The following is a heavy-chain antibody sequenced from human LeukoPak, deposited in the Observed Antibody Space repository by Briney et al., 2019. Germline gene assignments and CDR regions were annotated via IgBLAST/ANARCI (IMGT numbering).Heavy chain of an antibody. J-gene: IGHJ3*02. Sequence: PGGSLRLSCAASGFTFSSYDMHWVRQAPGKGLEWVSAIGTAGDTYYPGSVKGRFTISRENAKNSLYLQMNSLRAGDTAVYYCARGVAAAGTGAFDIWGQGTMVTVSS. CDR2: IGTAGDT. D-gene: IGHD6-13*01. CDR1: GFTFSSYD. CDR3: ARGVAAAGTGAFDI. V-gene: IGHV3-13*01.